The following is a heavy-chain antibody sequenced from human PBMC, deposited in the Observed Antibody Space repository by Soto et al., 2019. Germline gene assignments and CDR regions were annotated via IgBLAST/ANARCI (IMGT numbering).Heavy chain of an antibody. CDR1: GFTFSSYS. D-gene: IGHD6-13*01. V-gene: IGHV3-48*02. J-gene: IGHJ3*02. Sequence: GGSLRLSCAASGFTFSSYSMNWVRQAPGKGLEWVSYISSSSSTIYYADSVKGRFTISRDNAKNSLYLQMNSLRDEDTAVYYCARDESQQLGHDAFDIWGQGTMVTVSS. CDR2: ISSSSSTI. CDR3: ARDESQQLGHDAFDI.